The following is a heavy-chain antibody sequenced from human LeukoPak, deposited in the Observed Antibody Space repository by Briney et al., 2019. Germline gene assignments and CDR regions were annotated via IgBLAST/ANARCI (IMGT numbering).Heavy chain of an antibody. V-gene: IGHV1-2*02. CDR3: AREREYRTTETTGAVEDY. CDR1: GYTFTGYY. J-gene: IGHJ4*02. D-gene: IGHD4-17*01. CDR2: INPDSGVT. Sequence: GASVKVSCKASGYTFTGYYMHWVRQAPGQGLEWMGWINPDSGVTNYAQKFQGRVTMTRDTSISTAYMELSRLRSDDTAVYYCAREREYRTTETTGAVEDYWGKGTLVTVSS.